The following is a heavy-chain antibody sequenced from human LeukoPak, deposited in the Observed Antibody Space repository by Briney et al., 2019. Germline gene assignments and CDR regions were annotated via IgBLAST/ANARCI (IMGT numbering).Heavy chain of an antibody. D-gene: IGHD3-22*01. Sequence: KPSETLSLTCAVYGGSFSGYYWSWIRQPPGKGLEWIGEINRSGSTNYNPSLKSRVTISVDTSKNQFSLKLSSVTAADTAVYYCARKRLYYYDSSGYYKRGYYFDYWGQGTLVTVSS. CDR3: ARKRLYYYDSSGYYKRGYYFDY. CDR1: GGSFSGYY. CDR2: INRSGST. J-gene: IGHJ4*02. V-gene: IGHV4-34*01.